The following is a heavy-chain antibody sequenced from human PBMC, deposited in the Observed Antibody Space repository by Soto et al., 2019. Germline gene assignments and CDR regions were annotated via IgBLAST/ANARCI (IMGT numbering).Heavy chain of an antibody. V-gene: IGHV1-58*01. Sequence: QMQLVQSGPEVKKPGTSVKVSCKASGFTFTSSAVQWVRQARGQRLEWIGWIVVGSGNTNYAQKFQERVTMTRDMSTSTAYMELSSLRSEDTAVYYCAADGGPQTSYLGIFVYWGQGTLVTVSS. CDR3: AADGGPQTSYLGIFVY. J-gene: IGHJ4*02. CDR2: IVVGSGNT. CDR1: GFTFTSSA. D-gene: IGHD1-26*01.